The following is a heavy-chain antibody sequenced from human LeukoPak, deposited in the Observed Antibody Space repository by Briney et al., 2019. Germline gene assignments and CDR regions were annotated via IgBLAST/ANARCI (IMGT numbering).Heavy chain of an antibody. J-gene: IGHJ4*02. V-gene: IGHV1-69*05. Sequence: PVKVSCKASGGTFSSYAISWVRQAPGQGLEWMGGIIPIFGTANYAQKFQGRVTITTDESTSTAYMELSSLRSEDTAVYYCARGEQLGELEFDYWGRGTLVTVSS. CDR3: ARGEQLGELEFDY. CDR1: GGTFSSYA. CDR2: IIPIFGTA. D-gene: IGHD1-7*01.